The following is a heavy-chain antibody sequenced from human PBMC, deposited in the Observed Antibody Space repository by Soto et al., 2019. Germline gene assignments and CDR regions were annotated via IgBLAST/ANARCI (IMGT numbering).Heavy chain of an antibody. V-gene: IGHV5-10-1*01. Sequence: EVQLVQSGAEVKKPGESLRISCKGSGYSFTSYWISWVRQMPGKGLEWMGRIDPSDSYTNYSPSFQGHVTISADKSLRRANLKRSSLMATDTAMYYCARRPVDCSSTSCYAEVYYYYYGMAVWGQGTTVTVSS. CDR3: ARRPVDCSSTSCYAEVYYYYYGMAV. CDR2: IDPSDSYT. D-gene: IGHD2-2*01. J-gene: IGHJ6*02. CDR1: GYSFTSYW.